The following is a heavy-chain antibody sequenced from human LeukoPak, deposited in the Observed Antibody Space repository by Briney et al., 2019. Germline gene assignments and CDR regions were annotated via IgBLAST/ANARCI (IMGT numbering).Heavy chain of an antibody. CDR3: ATTNYYENSGYPGH. CDR1: GYTFTSYY. D-gene: IGHD3-22*01. J-gene: IGHJ4*02. CDR2: INPSGGST. Sequence: ASVKVSCKASGYTFTSYYMHWVRQAPGQGLERMGIINPSGGSTSYAQKFQGRVTMTRDTSISTAYMELSSLRSDDTAVYYCATTNYYENSGYPGHWGQGTLVTVSS. V-gene: IGHV1-46*01.